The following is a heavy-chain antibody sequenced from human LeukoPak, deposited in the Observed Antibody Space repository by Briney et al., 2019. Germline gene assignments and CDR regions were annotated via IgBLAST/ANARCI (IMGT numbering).Heavy chain of an antibody. Sequence: GGSLRLSCAASGFTFSKTWMSWVRQAPGKGLEWVANIKVDGSERYYVDSVQGRFTISRDNAKNSLYLQMNSLRAEDTAIYYCARDWNYGFDYWGQGTLVTVSS. D-gene: IGHD1-7*01. CDR1: GFTFSKTW. CDR3: ARDWNYGFDY. CDR2: IKVDGSER. V-gene: IGHV3-7*01. J-gene: IGHJ4*02.